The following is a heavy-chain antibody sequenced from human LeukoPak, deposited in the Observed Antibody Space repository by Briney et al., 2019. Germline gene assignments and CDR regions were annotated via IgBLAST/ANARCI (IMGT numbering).Heavy chain of an antibody. CDR3: AKGGRFLEWLFGY. CDR1: GFTFSSYA. J-gene: IGHJ4*01. V-gene: IGHV3-9*01. Sequence: GGSLRLSCAASGFTFSSYAMSWVRQAPGKGLEWVSGISWNSGSIGYADSVKGRFTISRDNAKNSLYLQMNSLRAEDTALYYCAKGGRFLEWLFGYWGQGNLVNGFS. D-gene: IGHD3-3*01. CDR2: ISWNSGSI.